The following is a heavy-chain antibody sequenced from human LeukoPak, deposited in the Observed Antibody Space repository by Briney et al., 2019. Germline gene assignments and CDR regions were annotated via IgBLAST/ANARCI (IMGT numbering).Heavy chain of an antibody. Sequence: GASVKVSCKASGYTFTSYDINWVRQAAGQGLEWMGWMNPNSGNTGYAQKFQGRVTMTRNTSISTAYMELSSLRSEDTAVYYCARDDPQTGGFDYWGQGTLVTVSS. J-gene: IGHJ4*02. CDR2: MNPNSGNT. CDR1: GYTFTSYD. D-gene: IGHD7-27*01. V-gene: IGHV1-8*01. CDR3: ARDDPQTGGFDY.